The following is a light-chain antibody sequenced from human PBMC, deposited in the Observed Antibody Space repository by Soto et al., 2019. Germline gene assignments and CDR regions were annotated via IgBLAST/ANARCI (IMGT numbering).Light chain of an antibody. Sequence: EIVLTQSPDTLSLSPGQRATLSCRASQAVNTRLAWYQHKPGQAPRLLIYLASNRAAGVPARFSGSGSGTDFTLTISDVEPEDFAVYYCHQRQSWPRTLGQGTKVDIK. CDR2: LAS. CDR3: HQRQSWPRT. J-gene: IGKJ1*01. V-gene: IGKV3-11*01. CDR1: QAVNTR.